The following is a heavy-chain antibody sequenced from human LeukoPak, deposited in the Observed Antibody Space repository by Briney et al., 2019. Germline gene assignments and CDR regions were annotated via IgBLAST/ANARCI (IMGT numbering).Heavy chain of an antibody. D-gene: IGHD1-14*01. Sequence: PGGSLRLSCTTSGFSFKTYSKSWVRQPPPQGLEWIGEIHPSGSTNYNPSLKSRVTISVDKSKNQFSLEVSSATAADTAVYYWARNAAYNLDYWGQGTLVAVS. CDR3: ARNAAYNLDY. CDR2: IHPSGST. J-gene: IGHJ4*02. CDR1: GFSFKTYS. V-gene: IGHV4-4*02.